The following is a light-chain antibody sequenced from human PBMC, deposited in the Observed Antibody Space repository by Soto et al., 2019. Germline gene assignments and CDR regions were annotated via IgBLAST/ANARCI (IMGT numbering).Light chain of an antibody. V-gene: IGLV2-8*01. CDR2: EVS. CDR3: SSFATSNNYV. CDR1: SSDVGAYNY. J-gene: IGLJ1*01. Sequence: QSALTQPPSASGSPGQSVTISYTGTSSDVGAYNYVSWYQQHPGKAPKLMIYEVSKRPSGVPDRFSGSKSGNTASLTVSGLQAEDEADYYCSSFATSNNYVFGTGTKLTVL.